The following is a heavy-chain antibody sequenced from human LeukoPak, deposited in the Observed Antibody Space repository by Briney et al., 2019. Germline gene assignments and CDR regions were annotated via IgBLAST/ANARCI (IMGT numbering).Heavy chain of an antibody. CDR3: ARERGSGSYEGLDAFDI. V-gene: IGHV1-18*01. Sequence: ASLKVSCMASGYSSTNYGITWVRQAPGQGPEWMGWISSYNGYTKYAQKFQGRVTMTTDRFTNTAYVELRSLRSEDTAVYYCARERGSGSYEGLDAFDIWGQGTMVTVSS. CDR1: GYSSTNYG. CDR2: ISSYNGYT. J-gene: IGHJ3*02. D-gene: IGHD1-26*01.